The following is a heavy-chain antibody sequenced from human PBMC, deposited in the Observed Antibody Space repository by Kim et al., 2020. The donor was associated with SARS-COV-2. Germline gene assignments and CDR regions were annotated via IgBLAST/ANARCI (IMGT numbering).Heavy chain of an antibody. V-gene: IGHV1-69*01. CDR3: ARVASLLGEDY. D-gene: IGHD3-16*01. J-gene: IGHJ4*02. Sequence: DYAQRCQGRYTITADEATSTVFMELSNLRSEDTAIYYCARVASLLGEDYWGQGTLVTVSS.